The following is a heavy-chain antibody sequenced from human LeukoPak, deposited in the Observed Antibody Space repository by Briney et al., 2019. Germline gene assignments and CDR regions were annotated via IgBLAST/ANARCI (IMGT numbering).Heavy chain of an antibody. D-gene: IGHD6-19*01. CDR3: ARVPSSYSSGWTFDY. Sequence: PSETLSLTCTVSGGSISSGEYYWSWIRQPPGKGLEWIGYMSYSGSTYYNSSLKSRITISIDTSKNQFSLKLSSVTAADTAVYYCARVPSSYSSGWTFDYWGQGTLVTVSS. CDR2: MSYSGST. J-gene: IGHJ4*02. V-gene: IGHV4-30-4*01. CDR1: GGSISSGEYY.